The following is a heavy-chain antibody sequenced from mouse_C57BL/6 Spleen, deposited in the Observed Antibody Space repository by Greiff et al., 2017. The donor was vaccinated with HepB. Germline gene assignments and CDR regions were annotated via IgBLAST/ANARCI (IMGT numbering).Heavy chain of an antibody. CDR1: GFTFSSYG. D-gene: IGHD4-1*01. CDR3: ARQEELGDFDY. Sequence: EVMLVESGGDLVKPGGSLKLSCAASGFTFSSYGMSWVRQTPDKRLEWVATISSGGSYTYYPDSVKGRFTISRDNAKNTLYLQMSSLKSEDTAMYYCARQEELGDFDYWGQGTTLTVSS. CDR2: ISSGGSYT. J-gene: IGHJ2*01. V-gene: IGHV5-6*01.